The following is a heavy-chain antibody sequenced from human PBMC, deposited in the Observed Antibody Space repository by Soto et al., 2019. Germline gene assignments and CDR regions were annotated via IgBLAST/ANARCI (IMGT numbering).Heavy chain of an antibody. J-gene: IGHJ6*02. V-gene: IGHV3-30*18. CDR2: ISYDGSNK. CDR1: GFTFSSYG. CDR3: AKAWDYSYYYGMDV. D-gene: IGHD3-16*01. Sequence: PGGSLRLSCAASGFTFSSYGMHWVRQAPGKGLEWVAVISYDGSNKYYADSVKGRFTVSRDNSKNTLYLQMNSLRTEDTAVFYCAKAWDYSYYYGMDVWGQGTTVTVSS.